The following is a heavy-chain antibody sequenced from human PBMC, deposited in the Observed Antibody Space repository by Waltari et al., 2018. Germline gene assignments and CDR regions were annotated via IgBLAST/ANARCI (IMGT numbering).Heavy chain of an antibody. D-gene: IGHD1-20*01. CDR3: ATVLPKRHRYYYYYGMDV. CDR2: VDPEDGET. V-gene: IGHV1-69-2*01. CDR1: GYTFTDYY. Sequence: EVQLVQSGAEVKKPGATVKISCKVSGYTFTDYYMHWVQQAPGNGLEWMGLVDPEDGETIYAEKFQGRVTITADTSTDTAYMELSSLRSEDTAVYYCATVLPKRHRYYYYYGMDVWGQGTTVTVSS. J-gene: IGHJ6*02.